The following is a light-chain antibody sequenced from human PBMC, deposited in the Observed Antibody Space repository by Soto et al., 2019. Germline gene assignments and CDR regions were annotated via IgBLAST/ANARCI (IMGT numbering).Light chain of an antibody. Sequence: QSVLTQPPSASGTPGQRVTVSCSGSSSNIASNTVNWYQQLPGTAPKLLIYSNDQRPSGVPDHFSASKSGTSASLAISGLQSEDEAEYYCASWDDSLNGHVFGTGTKVTVL. CDR2: SND. CDR1: SSNIASNT. J-gene: IGLJ1*01. V-gene: IGLV1-44*01. CDR3: ASWDDSLNGHV.